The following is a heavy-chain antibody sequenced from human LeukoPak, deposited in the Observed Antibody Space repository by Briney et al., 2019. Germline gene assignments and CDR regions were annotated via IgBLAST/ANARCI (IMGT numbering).Heavy chain of an antibody. J-gene: IGHJ4*02. V-gene: IGHV1-69*05. CDR1: GFTFSSYA. D-gene: IGHD3-3*01. CDR2: IIPIFGTA. CDR3: ARMRVHLTREWLLYPFDY. Sequence: PGGSLRLSCAASGFTFSSYAMSWVRQAPGQGLERMGGIIPIFGTANYAQKFQGRVTITTDESTSTAYMELSSLRSEDTAVYYCARMRVHLTREWLLYPFDYWGQGTLVTVSS.